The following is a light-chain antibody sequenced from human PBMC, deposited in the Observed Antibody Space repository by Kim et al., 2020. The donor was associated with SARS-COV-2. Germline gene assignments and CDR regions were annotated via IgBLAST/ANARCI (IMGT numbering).Light chain of an antibody. J-gene: IGLJ1*01. CDR1: SSGFGGYGGYTD. CDR3: TTHANSNYI. CDR2: EVT. V-gene: IGLV2-8*01. Sequence: SVASSVSGASSGFGGYGGYTDVSWYQQHPGNAPKLKIYEVTNRHSGVPNRFSGSKSGNTAFLTVSGLQAEDEADYYCTTHANSNYIFGTGTKVTVL.